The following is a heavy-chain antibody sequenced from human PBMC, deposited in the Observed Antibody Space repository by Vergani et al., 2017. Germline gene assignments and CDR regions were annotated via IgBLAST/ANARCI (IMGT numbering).Heavy chain of an antibody. V-gene: IGHV3-9*01. CDR3: AKDLYSSLFGYYYGMDV. J-gene: IGHJ6*02. CDR1: GFTFDDYA. Sequence: EVQLVESGGGLVQPGRSLRLSCAASGFTFDDYAMHWVRQAPGKGLEWVSGISWNSGSIGYADSVKGRFTISRDNAKNSLYLQMNSLRAEDTALYYCAKDLYSSLFGYYYGMDVWGQGTTVTVSS. D-gene: IGHD6-19*01. CDR2: ISWNSGSI.